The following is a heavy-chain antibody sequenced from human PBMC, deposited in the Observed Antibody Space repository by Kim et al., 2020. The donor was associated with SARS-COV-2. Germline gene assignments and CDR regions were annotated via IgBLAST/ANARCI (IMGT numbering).Heavy chain of an antibody. CDR3: ARTEMTTVTPVYFDI. D-gene: IGHD4-17*01. CDR2: GSNK. J-gene: IGHJ3*02. V-gene: IGHV3-30*04. Sequence: GGSLRLSCAASGFTFSSYAMHWVRQAPGKGLEWVAGSNKYYADSVKGRFTISRDNSNNTLYLQMNNLRAEDTAVYYCARTEMTTVTPVYFDIWGQGTMVTVSS. CDR1: GFTFSSYA.